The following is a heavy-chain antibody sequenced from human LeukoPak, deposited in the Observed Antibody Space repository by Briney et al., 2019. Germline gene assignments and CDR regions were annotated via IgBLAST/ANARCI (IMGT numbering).Heavy chain of an antibody. CDR2: MNPNSGNT. D-gene: IGHD3-9*01. CDR3: ARGLPWLLQYYFDY. J-gene: IGHJ4*02. CDR1: GYTFTSYD. V-gene: IGHV1-8*01. Sequence: ASVKVSCKASGYTFTSYDINWVRQATGQGLEWMGWMNPNSGNTGYAQKFQGRVTMTRNTSISTAYMELSSLRSEDTAVYYCARGLPWLLQYYFDYWGQGTLVTVSS.